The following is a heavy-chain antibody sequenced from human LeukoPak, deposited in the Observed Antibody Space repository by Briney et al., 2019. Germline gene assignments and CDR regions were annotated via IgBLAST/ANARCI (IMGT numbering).Heavy chain of an antibody. CDR1: GHTFTGYY. CDR3: ARLMTAIGGTDY. CDR2: INPNSGGT. V-gene: IGHV1-2*02. D-gene: IGHD2-21*02. Sequence: ASVKVSCKASGHTFTGYYMHWVRQAPGQGLEWMGWINPNSGGTNYAQKFQGRVTMTRDTSISAAYMELSRLRSDDTAVYYCARLMTAIGGTDYWGQGTLVTVSS. J-gene: IGHJ4*02.